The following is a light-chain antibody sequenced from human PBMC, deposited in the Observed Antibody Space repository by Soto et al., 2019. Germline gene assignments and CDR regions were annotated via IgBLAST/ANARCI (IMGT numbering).Light chain of an antibody. J-gene: IGKJ5*01. CDR2: GTS. CDR1: QGIRNN. CDR3: QQRSNWPLT. Sequence: DIQMTQSPSSLFASVGDRVTVTCRASQGIRNNLGWYQQKPGKAPKRLIYGTSNLETGVPSRFSGSGSGTDFTLTISSLEPEDFAVYYCQQRSNWPLTFGQGTRLEIK. V-gene: IGKV1-17*01.